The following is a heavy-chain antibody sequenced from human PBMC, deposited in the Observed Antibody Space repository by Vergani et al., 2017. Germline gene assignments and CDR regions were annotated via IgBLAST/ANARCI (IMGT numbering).Heavy chain of an antibody. D-gene: IGHD2-15*01. V-gene: IGHV2-5*02. CDR1: GFSPTTRGVS. Sequence: QITLKESGPTLVKPTQTLTLTCTFSGFSPTTRGVSVGWIRQPPGKALEWLAIVFWDDDKRYSPSLRNRVTITRDTSRNQVVLTMTNIDPVDTATYYCTHRPDCSVGHSCDDYWGQGTLVTVSS. J-gene: IGHJ4*02. CDR2: VFWDDDK. CDR3: THRPDCSVGHSCDDY.